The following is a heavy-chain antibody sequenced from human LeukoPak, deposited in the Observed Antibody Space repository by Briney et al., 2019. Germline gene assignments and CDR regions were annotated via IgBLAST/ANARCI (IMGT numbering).Heavy chain of an antibody. CDR3: ARSPYGDYDGYADY. D-gene: IGHD4-17*01. CDR1: GFTFSSYA. J-gene: IGHJ4*02. Sequence: GRSLGLSCAASGFTFSSYAMHWVRQAPGKGLEWVAVISYDGSNKYYADSVKGRFTISRDNSKNTLYLQMNSLRAEDTAVYYCARSPYGDYDGYADYWGQGTLVTVSS. V-gene: IGHV3-30-3*01. CDR2: ISYDGSNK.